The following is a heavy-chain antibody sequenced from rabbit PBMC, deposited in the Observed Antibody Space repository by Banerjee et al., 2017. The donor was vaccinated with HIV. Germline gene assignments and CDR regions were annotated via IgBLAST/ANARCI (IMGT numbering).Heavy chain of an antibody. V-gene: IGHV1S45*01. CDR2: IYTGSGTT. J-gene: IGHJ4*01. CDR1: GFSFSSNYW. CDR3: AREGAGYSYDL. Sequence: QEQLEESGGDLVQPEGSLTLTCTASGFSFSSNYWMCWVRQAPGKGLEWIGCIYTGSGTTYYASWAKGRFTISKTSSTTVTLQMTSLTAADTAAYFCAREGAGYSYDLWGPGTLVTVS. D-gene: IGHD7-1*01.